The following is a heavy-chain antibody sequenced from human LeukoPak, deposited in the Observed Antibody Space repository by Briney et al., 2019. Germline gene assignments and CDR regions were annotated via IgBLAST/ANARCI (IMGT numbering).Heavy chain of an antibody. CDR2: IKQDGSEK. CDR3: ARGGGDYNPFDY. V-gene: IGHV3-7*04. D-gene: IGHD4-17*01. J-gene: IGHJ4*02. Sequence: GGSLRLSCAASGFTFSSYWMSWVRQAPGKGLEWVGNIKQDGSEKHYVDSVKGRFTISRHNSKNTLYLEINSLRPDDTAVYYCARGGGDYNPFDYWGQGTLVTVSS. CDR1: GFTFSSYW.